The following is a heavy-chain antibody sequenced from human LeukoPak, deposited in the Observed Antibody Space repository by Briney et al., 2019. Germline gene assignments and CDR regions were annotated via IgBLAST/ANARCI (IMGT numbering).Heavy chain of an antibody. J-gene: IGHJ4*02. CDR3: VRDMGSSTSKD. Sequence: SETLSLTCTVSGGSISSYYWSWIRQPPGKGLEWIGYIYYSGSTNYNPSLKSRVIISVDTSKNQFSPRLNSVTAADTAVYYCVRDMGSSTSKDWGQGTLVTVSS. D-gene: IGHD6-13*01. CDR2: IYYSGST. V-gene: IGHV4-59*12. CDR1: GGSISSYY.